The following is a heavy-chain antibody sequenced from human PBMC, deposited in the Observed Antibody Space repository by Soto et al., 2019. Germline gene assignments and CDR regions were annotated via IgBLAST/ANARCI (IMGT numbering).Heavy chain of an antibody. Sequence: ASVKVSCKASGYTFTSYGISWVRQAPGQGLEWMGWISAYNGNTNYAQKLQGRVTMTTDTSTSTAYMELRSLRSDDTAVYYCARLEINYYYYGMDLWGQGTTVTVSS. J-gene: IGHJ6*02. CDR3: ARLEINYYYYGMDL. D-gene: IGHD1-1*01. CDR2: ISAYNGNT. V-gene: IGHV1-18*01. CDR1: GYTFTSYG.